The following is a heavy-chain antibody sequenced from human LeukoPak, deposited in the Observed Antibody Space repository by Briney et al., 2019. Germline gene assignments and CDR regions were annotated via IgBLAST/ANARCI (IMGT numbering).Heavy chain of an antibody. Sequence: GGSLRLSXAASGFTFSSYSMIWVRQAPGKGLEWVSSITSSSSYIYYADSVKGRFTISRDNAKNSLYLQMNSLRAEDTAVYYCARDSSIAVAGTGFDYWGQGTLVTVSS. J-gene: IGHJ4*02. CDR1: GFTFSSYS. CDR3: ARDSSIAVAGTGFDY. V-gene: IGHV3-21*01. CDR2: ITSSSSYI. D-gene: IGHD6-19*01.